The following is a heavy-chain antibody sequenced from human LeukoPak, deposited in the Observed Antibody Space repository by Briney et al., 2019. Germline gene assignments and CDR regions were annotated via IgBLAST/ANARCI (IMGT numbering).Heavy chain of an antibody. CDR3: ARGRDAFDI. J-gene: IGHJ3*02. CDR1: GGSISSYY. Sequence: SETLSLTCTVSGGSISSYYWSWIRQPPGKGLEWIGYIYYGGSTNYNPSLKSRVTISVDTSKNQFSLKLSSVTAADTAVYYCARGRDAFDIWGQGTMVTVSS. CDR2: IYYGGST. V-gene: IGHV4-59*01.